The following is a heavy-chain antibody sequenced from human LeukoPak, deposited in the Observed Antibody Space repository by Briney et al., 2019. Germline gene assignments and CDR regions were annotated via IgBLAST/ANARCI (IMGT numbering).Heavy chain of an antibody. CDR3: ARLRGSGSY. V-gene: IGHV3-21*01. CDR2: ISTTSRNI. J-gene: IGHJ4*02. CDR1: GFSFSSYN. Sequence: GGSLRLSCAASGFSFSSYNLNWVRQASGKGLEWVSSISTTSRNIKYADSVRGRFTISRDNARNSLYLQMNSLRAEDTAVYYCARLRGSGSYWGQGTLVTVSS. D-gene: IGHD3-10*01.